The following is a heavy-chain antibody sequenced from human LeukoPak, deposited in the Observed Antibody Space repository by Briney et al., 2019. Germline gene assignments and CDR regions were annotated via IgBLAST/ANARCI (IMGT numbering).Heavy chain of an antibody. CDR2: INLSVRT. CDR1: AGSFSGYY. CDR3: ARARRGIGSYHAPRFYS. Sequence: SESLSLTCAVYAGSFSGYYWGWIRQPPRKGLEWIGEINLSVRTNNNPSLKSRATISVTTSKNQFFLKLIAGTPPDPAGYSFARARRGIGSYHAPRFYSWGQGTLVTASS. V-gene: IGHV4-34*04. J-gene: IGHJ4*02. D-gene: IGHD1-26*01.